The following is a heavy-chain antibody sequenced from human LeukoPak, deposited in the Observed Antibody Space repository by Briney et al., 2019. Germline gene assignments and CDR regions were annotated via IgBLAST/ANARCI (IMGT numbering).Heavy chain of an antibody. Sequence: GGSLRLSCAASGFTFSSYSMNWVRQAPGKGLEWVSSISSSSSYIYYADSVKGRFTISRDNAKNSLYLQMNSLRAEDTAAYYCARAEGYSSSPGVWGKGTTVTVSS. V-gene: IGHV3-21*01. CDR1: GFTFSSYS. D-gene: IGHD6-6*01. J-gene: IGHJ6*04. CDR3: ARAEGYSSSPGV. CDR2: ISSSSSYI.